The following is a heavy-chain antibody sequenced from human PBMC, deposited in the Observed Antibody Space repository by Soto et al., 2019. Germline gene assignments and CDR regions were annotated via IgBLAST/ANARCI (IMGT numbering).Heavy chain of an antibody. Sequence: SETLSLTCTVSGGSISSSSYYWGWIRQPPGKGLEWIGSIYYSGSTYYNPSLKSRVTISVDTSKNQFSLKLSSVTAADTAVYYCARLVLTGYYISYWGQGTLVTVSS. CDR3: ARLVLTGYYISY. CDR1: GGSISSSSYY. CDR2: IYYSGST. D-gene: IGHD3-9*01. V-gene: IGHV4-39*01. J-gene: IGHJ4*02.